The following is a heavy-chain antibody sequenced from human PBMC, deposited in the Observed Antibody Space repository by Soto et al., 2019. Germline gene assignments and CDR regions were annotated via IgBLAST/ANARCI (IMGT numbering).Heavy chain of an antibody. Sequence: QVQLQESGPGLVKPSQTLSLTCSVSGGSITNDDYYWIWIRQPPGKGLEWIGHIYYNGNTYYNPSLKSRLTLSLDTSQNQFSLHLTSVIAADSASYFCARATTVTSSFFYYGLDVWGQGTTVNVSS. CDR2: IYYNGNT. J-gene: IGHJ6*02. CDR3: ARATTVTSSFFYYGLDV. D-gene: IGHD4-17*01. CDR1: GGSITNDDYY. V-gene: IGHV4-30-4*08.